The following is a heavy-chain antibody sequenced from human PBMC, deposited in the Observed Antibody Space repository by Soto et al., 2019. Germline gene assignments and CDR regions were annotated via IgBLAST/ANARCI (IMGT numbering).Heavy chain of an antibody. D-gene: IGHD1-1*01. CDR1: GFSFSTYS. V-gene: IGHV3-21*01. CDR2: ISSKSDT. J-gene: IGHJ6*02. CDR3: AREETAWPLAYGLDF. Sequence: GGSLRLSCSASGFSFSTYSMNWVRQAPEKGLEWVSSISSKSDTYYAASVKGRFTISRDNAKNSVSLQMDSLRAEDAAVYECAREETAWPLAYGLDFWGQGTTVTVSS.